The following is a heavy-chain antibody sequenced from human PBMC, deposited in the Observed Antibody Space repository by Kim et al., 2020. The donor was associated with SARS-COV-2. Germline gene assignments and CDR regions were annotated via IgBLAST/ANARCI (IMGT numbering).Heavy chain of an antibody. CDR1: GFTFDDYA. CDR3: AKDLSPVAFGGVHEY. V-gene: IGHV3-43*02. CDR2: INGDGDRT. D-gene: IGHD3-16*01. J-gene: IGHJ4*02. Sequence: GGSLRLSCAASGFTFDDYAMHWVRQSPGKGLEWVSLINGDGDRTLYADSVKGRFTISRDNSKSSLYLQMNGLRTEDTASYFCAKDLSPVAFGGVHEYWGQGTLVAVSS.